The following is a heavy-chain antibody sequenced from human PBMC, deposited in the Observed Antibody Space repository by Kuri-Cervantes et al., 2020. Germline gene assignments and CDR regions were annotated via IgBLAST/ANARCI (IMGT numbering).Heavy chain of an antibody. D-gene: IGHD4-17*01. CDR3: AKSPRVYYGDYPPDY. J-gene: IGHJ4*02. V-gene: IGHV3-33*06. CDR1: GFTFSDYG. Sequence: GESLKISCAASGFTFSDYGIHWVRQAPGKGLEWVAVIWYDGITKYYADSVKGRFTISRDNSKNTVSLQMDSLRAEDTAVYYCAKSPRVYYGDYPPDYWGQGTLVTVSS. CDR2: IWYDGITK.